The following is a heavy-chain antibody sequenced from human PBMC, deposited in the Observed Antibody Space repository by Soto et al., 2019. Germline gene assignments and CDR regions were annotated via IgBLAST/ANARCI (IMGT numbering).Heavy chain of an antibody. J-gene: IGHJ4*02. CDR2: IRSKAKSYAT. Sequence: PGGSLRLSCAASGFSFSVSAVHWVRQAAGKGLEWLGRIRSKAKSYATTYGASVDGRFTFSRDDSKNTAYLQMNSLKTEDTAIYYCSSQGDSHEDVFDYWGQGTLVTVSS. CDR3: SSQGDSHEDVFDY. CDR1: GFSFSVSA. V-gene: IGHV3-73*01. D-gene: IGHD3-10*01.